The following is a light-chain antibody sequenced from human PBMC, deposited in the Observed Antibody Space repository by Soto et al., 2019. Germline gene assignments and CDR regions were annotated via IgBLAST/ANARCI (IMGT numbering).Light chain of an antibody. CDR1: SSDVGGYNY. CDR2: DVS. J-gene: IGLJ1*01. Sequence: QSVLTQPASVSGSPGQSITISCTGTSSDVGGYNYVSWYQQHPGKAPKFMIYDVSNRPSGVSNRFSGSKSGTSASLAITGLQAEDEADYYCQSYDSSLSGLYVFGTGTKVTVL. V-gene: IGLV2-14*01. CDR3: QSYDSSLSGLYV.